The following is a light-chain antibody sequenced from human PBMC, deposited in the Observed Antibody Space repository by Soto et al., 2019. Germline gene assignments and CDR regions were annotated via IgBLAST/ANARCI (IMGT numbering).Light chain of an antibody. Sequence: QSVLTQPPSVSGAPGQRVIISCTGSSSNLGAGYDVHWYQQLPGTAPKLLIYDNNNRPSGVPDRFSGSKSGTSASLAITGLQAEDEADYYCQSYDSSLGGSNVFGTGTKVTVL. CDR2: DNN. CDR1: SSNLGAGYD. V-gene: IGLV1-40*01. J-gene: IGLJ1*01. CDR3: QSYDSSLGGSNV.